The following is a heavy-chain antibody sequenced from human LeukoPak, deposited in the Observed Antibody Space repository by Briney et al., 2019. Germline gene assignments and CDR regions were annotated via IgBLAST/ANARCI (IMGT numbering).Heavy chain of an antibody. D-gene: IGHD1-26*01. J-gene: IGHJ4*02. CDR2: IYYSGST. Sequence: SQTLSLTCTVSGGSISSGDYYWSWIRQPPGKGLEWIAYIYYSGSTYYNPSLKSRVTISLDTSKNQSSLKLSSVTAADTAVYYCARAPVYSGTFFDYWGQGTLVTVSS. V-gene: IGHV4-30-4*01. CDR3: ARAPVYSGTFFDY. CDR1: GGSISSGDYY.